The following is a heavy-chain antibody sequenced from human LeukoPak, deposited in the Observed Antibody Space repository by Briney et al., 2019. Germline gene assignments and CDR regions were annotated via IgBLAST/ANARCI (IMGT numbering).Heavy chain of an antibody. CDR3: AKDLSAGHFDY. J-gene: IGHJ4*02. CDR1: GFTLRGNA. Sequence: GGSLRLSCAAWGFTLRGNAMSWVRQAPGKGLEWVSTVSSSGARTYYADSVKGRFTISRDNSKITLYLQMNSLRAEDTAVYYCAKDLSAGHFDYWGQGSLVTVSS. D-gene: IGHD6-13*01. CDR2: VSSSGART. V-gene: IGHV3-23*01.